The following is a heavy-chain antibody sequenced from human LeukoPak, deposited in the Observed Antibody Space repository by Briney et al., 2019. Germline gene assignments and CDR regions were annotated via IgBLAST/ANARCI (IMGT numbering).Heavy chain of an antibody. V-gene: IGHV5-51*01. D-gene: IGHD2-15*01. CDR3: ARQTSYSLDI. Sequence: GESLKISCKGSGYSFTSNWIGWVRQMPGKGLEWMGVIYPSDSDTRYSPSFQGQVTISADKSISTAYLQWSSLKASDTAMYYCARQTSYSLDIWGQGTMVTVSS. CDR2: IYPSDSDT. CDR1: GYSFTSNW. J-gene: IGHJ3*02.